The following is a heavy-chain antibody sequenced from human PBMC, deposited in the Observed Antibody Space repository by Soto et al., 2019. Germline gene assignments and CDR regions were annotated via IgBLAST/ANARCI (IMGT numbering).Heavy chain of an antibody. D-gene: IGHD1-26*01. V-gene: IGHV5-51*01. Sequence: GESLKISCQTSGYSFSNYWIGWVRQMPGKGLEWMGILFPGDSDTKYSPSFQGHVTISVDKSITTAYLLFTSLKASDTAIYFCARLPNLYSPYFDFWGQGTLVTVSS. CDR1: GYSFSNYW. J-gene: IGHJ4*02. CDR3: ARLPNLYSPYFDF. CDR2: LFPGDSDT.